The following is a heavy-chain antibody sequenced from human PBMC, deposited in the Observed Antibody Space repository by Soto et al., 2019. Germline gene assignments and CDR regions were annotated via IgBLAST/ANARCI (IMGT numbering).Heavy chain of an antibody. D-gene: IGHD1-26*01. V-gene: IGHV5-51*01. Sequence: GESLKISCQTSGYSFSNYWIGWVRQMPGKGLEWMGILFPGDSDTKYSPSFQGHVTISVDKSITTAYLLFTSLKASDTAIYFCARLPNLYSPYFDFWGQGTLVTVSS. CDR1: GYSFSNYW. J-gene: IGHJ4*02. CDR3: ARLPNLYSPYFDF. CDR2: LFPGDSDT.